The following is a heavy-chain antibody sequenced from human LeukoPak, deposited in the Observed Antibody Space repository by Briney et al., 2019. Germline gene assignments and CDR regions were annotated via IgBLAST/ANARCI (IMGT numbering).Heavy chain of an antibody. CDR1: GFSFSSHG. J-gene: IGHJ4*02. Sequence: GGSPRLFCAASGFSFSSHGMSWVRQAPGRGREWVSGIIGGAGSTYYADSVRGRFTISGDNSKNTLYLQMNSLRADDTAVYYCAHGTMYQLDSWGQGTLVTVSS. D-gene: IGHD2-2*01. CDR3: AHGTMYQLDS. CDR2: IIGGAGST. V-gene: IGHV3-23*01.